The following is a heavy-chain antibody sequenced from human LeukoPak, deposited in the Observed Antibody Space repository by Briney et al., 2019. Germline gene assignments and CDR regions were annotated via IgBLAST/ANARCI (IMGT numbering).Heavy chain of an antibody. Sequence: SETLSLTCTVSGGSITNYYWTWIRQPPGKGLEWIGYIHYSGSTNYNPSLKSRVTISVDTSKNQFSLKLSSVTAADTAVYYCARIAAVGAAFDIWGQGTMVTVSS. D-gene: IGHD6-13*01. CDR3: ARIAAVGAAFDI. J-gene: IGHJ3*02. V-gene: IGHV4-59*01. CDR2: IHYSGST. CDR1: GGSITNYY.